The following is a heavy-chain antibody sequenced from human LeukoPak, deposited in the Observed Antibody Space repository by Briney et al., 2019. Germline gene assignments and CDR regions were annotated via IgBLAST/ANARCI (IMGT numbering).Heavy chain of an antibody. D-gene: IGHD3-10*01. V-gene: IGHV1-69*04. CDR2: IIPILGIA. CDR3: ARDRGLLGLLSSASLADY. CDR1: GGTFSSYA. J-gene: IGHJ4*02. Sequence: SVTVSCKASGGTFSSYAISWVRQAPGQGLEWMGRIIPILGIANYAQKFQGRVTITADKSTSTAYMELSSLRSEDTAVYYCARDRGLLGLLSSASLADYWGQGTLVTVSS.